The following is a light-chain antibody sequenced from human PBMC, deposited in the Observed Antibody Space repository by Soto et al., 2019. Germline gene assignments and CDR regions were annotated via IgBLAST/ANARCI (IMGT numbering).Light chain of an antibody. Sequence: EIVMTQSPATLSVSPGERATLSCRASQSVSSNLAWYQQKPGQAPRLLIYGASTRATGIPARFSGSGSGTEFILTISSLQSEDFAVYYCQQYDNWPPYTFGQGTKVEI. J-gene: IGKJ2*01. V-gene: IGKV3-15*01. CDR3: QQYDNWPPYT. CDR2: GAS. CDR1: QSVSSN.